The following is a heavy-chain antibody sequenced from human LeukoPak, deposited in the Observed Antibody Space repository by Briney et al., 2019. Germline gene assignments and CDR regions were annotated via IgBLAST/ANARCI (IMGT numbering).Heavy chain of an antibody. D-gene: IGHD3-3*01. CDR1: GGSISSSSYY. CDR3: ARRITIFGVVTFGY. CDR2: IYYSGST. J-gene: IGHJ4*02. Sequence: PSETLSLTCTVSGGSISSSSYYWGWIRQPPGKGLEWIGSIYYSGSTYYNPSLKSRVTISVDTSKNQFSLKLSSVTAADTAVYYCARRITIFGVVTFGYWGQGTLVTVSS. V-gene: IGHV4-39*01.